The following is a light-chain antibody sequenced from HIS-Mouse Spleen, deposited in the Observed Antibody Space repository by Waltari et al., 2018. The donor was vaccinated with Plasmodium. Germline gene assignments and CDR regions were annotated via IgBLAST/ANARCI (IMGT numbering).Light chain of an antibody. CDR2: QDS. CDR1: KLGYKY. CDR3: QARDSSTVV. V-gene: IGLV3-1*01. J-gene: IGLJ2*01. Sequence: SYELTQPPSVSVSPGQTASITCSGDKLGYKYACWYQQKPGQSPVLVIYQDSTRPSGIPARFSGSNSGNTSTLTISGTQAMDEADYYCQARDSSTVVFGGGTKLTVL.